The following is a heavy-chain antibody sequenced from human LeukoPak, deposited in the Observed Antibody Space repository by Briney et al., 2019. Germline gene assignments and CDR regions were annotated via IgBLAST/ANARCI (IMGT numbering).Heavy chain of an antibody. CDR1: GDSIRTTSFY. J-gene: IGHJ4*02. CDR2: LYNSVST. CDR3: AGHQLIDWSPAVDY. V-gene: IGHV4-39*01. Sequence: SETLSLTCTVSGDSIRTTSFYWGWIRQPAGKGLEWIGSLYNSVSTYYNPSLKSRVTISVDTSKNQFSLKVTSVTAADTAVYYCAGHQLIDWSPAVDYWGRGTLVTVSS. D-gene: IGHD3-9*01.